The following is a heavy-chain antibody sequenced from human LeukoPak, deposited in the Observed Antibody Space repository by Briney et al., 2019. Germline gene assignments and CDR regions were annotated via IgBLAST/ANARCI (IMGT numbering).Heavy chain of an antibody. J-gene: IGHJ4*02. D-gene: IGHD5-18*01. CDR1: GGSISSGGYY. V-gene: IGHV4-31*03. CDR3: ARGDTAISNYFDY. CDR2: IYYSGST. Sequence: SETLSLTCTVSGGSISSGGYYWSWIRQHPGKGLEWIGYIYYSGSTYYNPSLKSRVTISVDTSKNQFSLKLSSVTAADTAVYYCARGDTAISNYFDYWGQGTLVTVSS.